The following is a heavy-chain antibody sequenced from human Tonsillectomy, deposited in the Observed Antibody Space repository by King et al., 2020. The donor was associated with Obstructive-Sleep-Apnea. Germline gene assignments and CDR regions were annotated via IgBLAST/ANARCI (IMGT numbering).Heavy chain of an antibody. J-gene: IGHJ4*02. CDR2: IRSSSSTI. D-gene: IGHD5-12*01. CDR3: ARDQGRGYRCYEPFDH. Sequence: VQLVESGGGLVQPGGSLRLSCAASGFTFSSFSMNWVRQAPGKGLEGGSFIRSSSSTIHYADSVKGRFTISRDNAKNSLYLQMDSLRAEDTAVYYCARDQGRGYRCYEPFDHWGQGTLVTVSS. V-gene: IGHV3-48*04. CDR1: GFTFSSFS.